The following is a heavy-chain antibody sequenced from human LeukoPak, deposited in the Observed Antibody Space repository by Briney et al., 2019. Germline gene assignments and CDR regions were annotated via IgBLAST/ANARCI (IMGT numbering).Heavy chain of an antibody. V-gene: IGHV3-48*03. CDR1: GFTFTSYE. D-gene: IGHD3-10*01. J-gene: IGHJ4*02. CDR2: ITISGSTI. Sequence: GGSLRLSCAASGFTFTSYEMNWVRQAPGKGLEWVSYITISGSTIYYADSVKGRFTISRDNAKSSLYLQMNSLRAEDTAVYYCAREMSWSGRDYWGQGTLVTVSS. CDR3: AREMSWSGRDY.